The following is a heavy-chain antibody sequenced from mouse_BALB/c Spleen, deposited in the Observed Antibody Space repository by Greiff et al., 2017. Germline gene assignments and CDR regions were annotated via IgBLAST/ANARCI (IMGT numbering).Heavy chain of an antibody. CDR1: GFTFSSYG. Sequence: EVKVVESGGGLVQPGGSLKLSCAASGFTFSSYGMSWVRQTPDKRLELVATINSNGGSTYYPDSVKGRFTISRDNAKNTLYLQMSSLKSEDTAMYYCARVYYGSSYFDYWGQGTTLTVSS. D-gene: IGHD1-1*01. J-gene: IGHJ2*01. CDR3: ARVYYGSSYFDY. V-gene: IGHV5-6-3*01. CDR2: INSNGGST.